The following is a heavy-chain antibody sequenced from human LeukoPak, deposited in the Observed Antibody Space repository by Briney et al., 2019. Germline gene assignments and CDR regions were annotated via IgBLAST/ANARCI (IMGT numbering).Heavy chain of an antibody. CDR1: GFTFSDYY. CDR2: ISSSISYT. V-gene: IGHV3-11*06. J-gene: IGHJ4*02. D-gene: IGHD6-19*01. Sequence: GGSLRLSCAASGFTFSDYYMSWIRQAPGKGLEWLSYISSSISYTNYADSVKGRFTISRDKAKNSLYLQMNSLRAEDTAVYYCARAVAGDYFDYWGQGTLVTVSS. CDR3: ARAVAGDYFDY.